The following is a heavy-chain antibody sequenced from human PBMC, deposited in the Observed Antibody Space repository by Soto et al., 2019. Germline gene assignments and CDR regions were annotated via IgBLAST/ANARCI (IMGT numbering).Heavy chain of an antibody. V-gene: IGHV1-18*01. CDR2: ISAFNGET. CDR3: VRDQQWLLPVPLNFDY. J-gene: IGHJ4*02. D-gene: IGHD6-19*01. Sequence: ASVKVSCKASGFTFSDYGFSWVRQAPGRGLEWMGWISAFNGETNYTQKSEGRVAMTTGAATTTAYMELRSLTVDDTAVYYCVRDQQWLLPVPLNFDYWGQGTVVNVSS. CDR1: GFTFSDYG.